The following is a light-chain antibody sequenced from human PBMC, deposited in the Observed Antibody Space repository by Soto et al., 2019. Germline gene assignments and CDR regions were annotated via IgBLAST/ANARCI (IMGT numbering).Light chain of an antibody. CDR3: SSYTSSSTYV. CDR2: DVN. J-gene: IGLJ1*01. CDR1: SSDVGGYNF. V-gene: IGLV2-14*03. Sequence: QSALTQPASVSGSPGQSITISCTGTSSDVGGYNFVSWYQQHPGKAPKLMIYDVNNRPSGVSNRFSGSKSGNTASLTISGLQADDAADYYGSSYTSSSTYVFGTGTKLTV.